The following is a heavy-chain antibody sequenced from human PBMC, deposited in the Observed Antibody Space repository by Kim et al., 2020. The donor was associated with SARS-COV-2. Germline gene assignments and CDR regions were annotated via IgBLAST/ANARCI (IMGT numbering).Heavy chain of an antibody. J-gene: IGHJ4*02. Sequence: YNDYAVSVKSRITINPDTSKNQFSLQLNSVTPEDTAVYYCARTNWGGGDYWGQGTLVTVSS. D-gene: IGHD7-27*01. CDR2: YN. CDR3: ARTNWGGGDY. V-gene: IGHV6-1*01.